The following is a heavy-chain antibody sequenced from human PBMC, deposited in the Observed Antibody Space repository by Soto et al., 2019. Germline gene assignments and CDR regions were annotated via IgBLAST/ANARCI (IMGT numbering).Heavy chain of an antibody. CDR1: GFTFSSYA. J-gene: IGHJ4*02. D-gene: IGHD3-22*01. Sequence: GGSLRLSCAASGFTFSSYAMHWVRQAPGKGLEWVAVIWYDGSNKYYADSVKGRFTISRDNAKNTLYLQTNSLRAEDTAVYYCATGSYYYDSSGYYSNWGQGTLVTVSS. CDR2: IWYDGSNK. CDR3: ATGSYYYDSSGYYSN. V-gene: IGHV3-30*04.